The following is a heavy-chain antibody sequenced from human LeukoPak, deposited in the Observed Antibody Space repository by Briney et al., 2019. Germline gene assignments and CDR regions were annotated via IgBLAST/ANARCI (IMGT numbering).Heavy chain of an antibody. Sequence: SVKVSCKASGGTFSSYAISWVRQAPGQGLEWMGGIIPIFGTANYAQKYQGRVTITADESTSTAYMELSSLRSEDTAVYYCALTLDYDYVWGSYRRFDYWGQGTLVTVSS. J-gene: IGHJ4*02. CDR2: IIPIFGTA. CDR1: GGTFSSYA. V-gene: IGHV1-69*01. D-gene: IGHD3-16*02. CDR3: ALTLDYDYVWGSYRRFDY.